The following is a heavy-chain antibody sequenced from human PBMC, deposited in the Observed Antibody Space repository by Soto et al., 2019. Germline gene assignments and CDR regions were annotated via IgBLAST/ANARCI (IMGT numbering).Heavy chain of an antibody. V-gene: IGHV3-13*01. D-gene: IGHD4-4*01. CDR3: ARAVTPPYYYGMDV. CDR2: IGTAGDT. J-gene: IGHJ6*02. Sequence: MHWVRQATGKGLEWVSAIGTAGDTYYPGSVKGRFTISRENAKNSLYLQMNSLRAGDTAVYYCARAVTPPYYYGMDVWGQGTTVTVSS.